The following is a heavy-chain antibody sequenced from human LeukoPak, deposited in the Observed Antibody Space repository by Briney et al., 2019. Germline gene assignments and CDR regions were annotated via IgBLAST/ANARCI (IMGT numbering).Heavy chain of an antibody. CDR1: GFTFSSYA. V-gene: IGHV3-30-3*01. CDR2: ISYDGSNK. CDR3: ARGPPIDY. J-gene: IGHJ4*02. Sequence: GGSLRLSCAASGFTFSSYAMHWVRQAPGKGLEWVAAISYDGSNKYYADSVKGRFTISRDNSKNTLYLQMNSLRAEDTAVYYCARGPPIDYWGQGTLVTVSS.